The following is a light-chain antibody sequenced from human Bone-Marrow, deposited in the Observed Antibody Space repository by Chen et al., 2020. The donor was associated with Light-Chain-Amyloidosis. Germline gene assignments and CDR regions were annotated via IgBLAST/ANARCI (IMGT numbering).Light chain of an antibody. CDR3: QSYQGSSQGV. V-gene: IGLV6-57*01. CDR1: SGSIATNY. J-gene: IGLJ3*02. CDR2: EDD. Sequence: NFMLPQPHSVSESPGQTVIISCTRRSGSIATNYVQWYQQRPGSSPTTVIYEDDQRPSGVPDRFSGSIDRSSNSASLTISGLKTEDEADYYCQSYQGSSQGVFGGGTKLTVL.